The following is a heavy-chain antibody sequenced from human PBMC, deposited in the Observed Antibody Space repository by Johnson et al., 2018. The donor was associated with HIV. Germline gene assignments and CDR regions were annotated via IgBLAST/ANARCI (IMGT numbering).Heavy chain of an antibody. CDR1: GFTFSSYG. CDR2: IKQDGSEK. V-gene: IGHV3-7*01. J-gene: IGHJ3*02. CDR3: AREISSRSAFDI. Sequence: VQLVESGGGVVQPGRSLRLSCAASGFTFSSYGMHWVRQAPGKGLEWVANIKQDGSEKYYVDSVKGRFTISRDNAKNSLYLQMNSLRAEDTAVYYCAREISSRSAFDIWGQGTMVTVSS. D-gene: IGHD6-6*01.